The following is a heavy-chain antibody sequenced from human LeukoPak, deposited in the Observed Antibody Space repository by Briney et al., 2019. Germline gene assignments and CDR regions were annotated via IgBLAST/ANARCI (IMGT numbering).Heavy chain of an antibody. CDR2: ISGRDDSA. D-gene: IGHD2-15*01. CDR3: AKSGLNRFDY. Sequence: GGSLRLSCAASGFTFSSYAMSWVRQAPGKGLEWVSTISGRDDSAYYADSVKGRFTISRDNSKNTPYLQVNSLRAEDTAVYYCAKSGLNRFDYWGQGTLVTVSS. CDR1: GFTFSSYA. V-gene: IGHV3-23*01. J-gene: IGHJ4*02.